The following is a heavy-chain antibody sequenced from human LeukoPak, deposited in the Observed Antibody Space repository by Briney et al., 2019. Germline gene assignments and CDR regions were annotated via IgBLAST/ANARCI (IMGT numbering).Heavy chain of an antibody. Sequence: GGSLRLSCVASGFSFTSYWMSWVRQAPGKGLEFVANINQDAGTTNYVDSVKGRFTISRDNAENSLYLQMSSLRAEDTALYYCARDPGWSSFDIWGQGIMVNVSS. CDR1: GFSFTSYW. V-gene: IGHV3-7*01. J-gene: IGHJ3*02. CDR2: INQDAGTT. CDR3: ARDPGWSSFDI. D-gene: IGHD2-15*01.